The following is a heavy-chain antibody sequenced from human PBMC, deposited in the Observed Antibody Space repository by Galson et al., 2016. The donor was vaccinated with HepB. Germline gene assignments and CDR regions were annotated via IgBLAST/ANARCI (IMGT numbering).Heavy chain of an antibody. CDR2: IDWDDDK. CDR1: GFSLNTSGMR. V-gene: IGHV2-70*04. D-gene: IGHD2-8*01. J-gene: IGHJ2*01. CDR3: AREGVSPDWYFDL. Sequence: PALVTPTQTLTLTCSCSGFSLNTSGMRVSWIRQPPGKALEWLARIDWDDDKFYSISLKTRLTISKDTSKNQVVLTMTNMDPVDTATYYCAREGVSPDWYFDLWGRGTLVTVSS.